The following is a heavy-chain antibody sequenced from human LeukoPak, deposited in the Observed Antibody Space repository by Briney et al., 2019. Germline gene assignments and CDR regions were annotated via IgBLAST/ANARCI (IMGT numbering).Heavy chain of an antibody. V-gene: IGHV3-53*01. CDR2: IYSGGST. CDR1: GFTFSSYE. D-gene: IGHD3-9*01. Sequence: GGSLRLSCAASGFTFSSYEMNWVRQAPGKGLEWVSVIYSGGSTYYADSVKGRFTISRDNSKNTLYLQMNSLRAEDTAVYYCARERRNYDILTGYFDYWGQGTLVTVSS. CDR3: ARERRNYDILTGYFDY. J-gene: IGHJ4*02.